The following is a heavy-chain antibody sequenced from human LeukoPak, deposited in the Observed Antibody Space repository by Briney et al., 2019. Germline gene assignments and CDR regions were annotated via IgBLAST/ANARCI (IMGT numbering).Heavy chain of an antibody. CDR1: GFTFSSYA. D-gene: IGHD3-22*01. J-gene: IGHJ3*02. V-gene: IGHV3-30*04. CDR3: ARDHDSNGYSSSLGI. Sequence: GRSLRLSCAVSGFTFSSYAMHWVRQSPGKGLEWVAVISYGGSDKYYADSVKGRFSISRDNSKNTVYLQMNSLKGDDTAVYYCARDHDSNGYSSSLGIWGQGTMVAVSS. CDR2: ISYGGSDK.